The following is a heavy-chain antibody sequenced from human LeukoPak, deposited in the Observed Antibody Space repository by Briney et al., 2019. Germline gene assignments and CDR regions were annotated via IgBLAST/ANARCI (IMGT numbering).Heavy chain of an antibody. Sequence: ASVKVSCKASGYTCTGYYMHWVRQAPGQGLEWMGRINPNSGGTNYAQKFQGRVTMTRDTSISTAYMELSRLRSDDTAVYYCARDRKYRVEMATITDYWGQGTLVTVSS. CDR2: INPNSGGT. D-gene: IGHD5-24*01. V-gene: IGHV1-2*06. CDR1: GYTCTGYY. J-gene: IGHJ4*02. CDR3: ARDRKYRVEMATITDY.